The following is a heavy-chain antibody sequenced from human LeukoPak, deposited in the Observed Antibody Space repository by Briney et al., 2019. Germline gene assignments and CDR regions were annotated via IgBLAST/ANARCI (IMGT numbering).Heavy chain of an antibody. Sequence: GGSLRLSCAASGFTVSSNYTSWVRQAPGKGLEWVPVIYSGGSTYYADSVKGRFTISRDNSKNTLYLQMNSLRAEDTAVYYCARVFHPTSSQFYFDYWGQGTLVTVSS. V-gene: IGHV3-53*01. J-gene: IGHJ4*02. CDR2: IYSGGST. CDR3: ARVFHPTSSQFYFDY. CDR1: GFTVSSNY. D-gene: IGHD2-2*01.